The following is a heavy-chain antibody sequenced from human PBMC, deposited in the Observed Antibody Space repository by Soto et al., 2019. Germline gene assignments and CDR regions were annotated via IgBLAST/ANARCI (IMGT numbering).Heavy chain of an antibody. Sequence: GSLRLSCAASVFTFSSYSMHWVRQAPGKGLEWVSAITRNSDIYYADSVKGRFTISRDNAQSSVSLQMDSLRAEDTAVYYCAREETAWPLAYGLDVWGQGTTGTVSS. V-gene: IGHV3-21*01. CDR3: AREETAWPLAYGLDV. CDR1: VFTFSSYS. J-gene: IGHJ6*02. D-gene: IGHD2-21*02. CDR2: ITRNSDI.